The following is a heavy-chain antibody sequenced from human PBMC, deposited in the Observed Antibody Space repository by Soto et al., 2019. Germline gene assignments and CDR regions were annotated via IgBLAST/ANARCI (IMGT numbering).Heavy chain of an antibody. J-gene: IGHJ4*02. D-gene: IGHD2-8*01. CDR3: ARVLPTFDIVLMVYAIGYFDY. V-gene: IGHV3-7*01. CDR2: IKQDGSEK. CDR1: GFTFSSYW. Sequence: HPGGSLRLSCAASGFTFSSYWMSWVRQAPGKGLEWVANIKQDGSEKYYVDSVKGRFTISRDNAKNSLYLQMNSLRAEDTAVYYCARVLPTFDIVLMVYAIGYFDYWGQGTLVTVSS.